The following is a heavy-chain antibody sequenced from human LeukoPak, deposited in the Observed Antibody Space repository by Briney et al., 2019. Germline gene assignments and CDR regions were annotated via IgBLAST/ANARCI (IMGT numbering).Heavy chain of an antibody. V-gene: IGHV1-58*01. J-gene: IGHJ4*02. CDR3: AAVGFGSPAAGY. Sequence: SVKVSCKASGFTFTSSAVQWVRQARGQRLEWIGWIVVGSGNTNYAQKFQERVTITRDMSTSTAYMELSSRRSEDTAVYYCAAVGFGSPAAGYWGQGTLVTVSS. CDR2: IVVGSGNT. D-gene: IGHD6-13*01. CDR1: GFTFTSSA.